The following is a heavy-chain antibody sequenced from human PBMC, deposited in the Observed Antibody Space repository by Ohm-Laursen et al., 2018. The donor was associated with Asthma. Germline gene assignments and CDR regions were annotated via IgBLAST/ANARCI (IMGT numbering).Heavy chain of an antibody. Sequence: ASVKVSCKVSGYSVTSYAFSWVRQAPGQRPEWMGWIYIANTNYAPKFRDRVTMTTDTSTNILYMELRRLKSDDTAVYYCVRDVVDRFDDWGQGSLVIVSS. CDR1: GYSVTSYA. CDR3: VRDVVDRFDD. V-gene: IGHV1-18*01. CDR2: IYIANT. D-gene: IGHD2-21*01. J-gene: IGHJ4*02.